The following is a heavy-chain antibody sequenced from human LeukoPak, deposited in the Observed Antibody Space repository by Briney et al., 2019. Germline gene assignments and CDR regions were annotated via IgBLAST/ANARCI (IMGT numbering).Heavy chain of an antibody. D-gene: IGHD4-23*01. CDR3: ATASYYGGFAFDI. Sequence: ASVKVSCKASGYIFTDYYMHWVQQAPGKGLEWMGRVDPEDGETIYAEKFQGRVTITADTSTDTAYMELSSLRSEDTAVYYCATASYYGGFAFDIWGQGTMVTVSS. J-gene: IGHJ3*02. V-gene: IGHV1-69-2*01. CDR2: VDPEDGET. CDR1: GYIFTDYY.